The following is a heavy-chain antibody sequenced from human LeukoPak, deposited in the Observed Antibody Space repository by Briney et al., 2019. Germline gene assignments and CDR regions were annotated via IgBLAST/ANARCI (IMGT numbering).Heavy chain of an antibody. J-gene: IGHJ4*02. CDR2: IYPDGSEK. V-gene: IGHV3-7*01. D-gene: IGHD2-2*03. Sequence: GGSLRLSCAPSGFTFSTYWMTCVRDSPGKGLEWVANIYPDGSEKYYVDSVKGRFTISRDNAKNSLYLQMNNLRAEDTAVYYCARHMDWSFDYWGQGTLVTVSS. CDR3: ARHMDWSFDY. CDR1: GFTFSTYW.